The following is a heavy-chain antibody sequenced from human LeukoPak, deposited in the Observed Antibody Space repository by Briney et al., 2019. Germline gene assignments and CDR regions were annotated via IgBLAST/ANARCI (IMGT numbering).Heavy chain of an antibody. J-gene: IGHJ4*02. Sequence: GGSLRLSCAASGFTFSSYGMHWVRQAPGKGLEWVAFIRYDGSNKYYADSVKGRFTISRDNSKNTLYPQMNSLRAEDTAVYYCARDKVVGATHFDYWGQGTLVTVSS. V-gene: IGHV3-30*02. CDR1: GFTFSSYG. D-gene: IGHD1-26*01. CDR2: IRYDGSNK. CDR3: ARDKVVGATHFDY.